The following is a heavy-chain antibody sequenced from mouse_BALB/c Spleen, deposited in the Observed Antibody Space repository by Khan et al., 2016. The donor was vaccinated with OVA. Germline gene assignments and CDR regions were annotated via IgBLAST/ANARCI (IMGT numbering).Heavy chain of an antibody. CDR3: ARKNYYGYAVDY. Sequence: EVQLVESGPGLVKPSQSLSLTCTVTGYSITTNYAWDWIRQFPGNKLEWMGYISYSGSTSYNPSLKSRISITRDTSKNQFFLQVNSVTTEDTATYYCARKNYYGYAVDYWGQGTSVTVSS. CDR1: GYSITTNYA. CDR2: ISYSGST. J-gene: IGHJ4*01. V-gene: IGHV3-2*02. D-gene: IGHD1-1*01.